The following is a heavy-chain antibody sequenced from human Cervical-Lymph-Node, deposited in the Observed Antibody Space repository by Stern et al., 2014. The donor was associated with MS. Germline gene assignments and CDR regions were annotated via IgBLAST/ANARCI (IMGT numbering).Heavy chain of an antibody. V-gene: IGHV3-74*02. CDR1: GFTFSSYW. J-gene: IGHJ4*02. Sequence: EVQLVQSGGGLVQPGGSLRLSCAASGFTFSSYWMHWVRQAPGKGLGGVSRISRDGSITNYADSVKGRFTFSRDNAKNTLYLQMNSLRAEDAAVYYCARWGPAVTTLDYWGQGTLVTVSS. CDR2: ISRDGSIT. D-gene: IGHD4-17*01. CDR3: ARWGPAVTTLDY.